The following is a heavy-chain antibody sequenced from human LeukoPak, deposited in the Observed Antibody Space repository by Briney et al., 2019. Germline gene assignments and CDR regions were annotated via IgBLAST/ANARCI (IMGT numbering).Heavy chain of an antibody. CDR2: IYTSGST. Sequence: SETLSLTCTVSGGSISSYYWSWIRQPPGKGLEWIGYIYTSGSTNYNPSLKSRVTISVDTSKNQFSLKLSSVTAADTAVYYCAGQAEGGPWYFDLWGRGTLVTVSS. D-gene: IGHD3-16*01. CDR3: AGQAEGGPWYFDL. CDR1: GGSISSYY. J-gene: IGHJ2*01. V-gene: IGHV4-4*09.